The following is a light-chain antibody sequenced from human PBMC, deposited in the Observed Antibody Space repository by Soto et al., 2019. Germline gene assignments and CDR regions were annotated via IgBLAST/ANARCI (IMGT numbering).Light chain of an antibody. CDR1: QSISNF. Sequence: DIQMTQSPSSLSASVGDRVTITCRASQSISNFLNWCQHKPGKAPKVLISAASTLRSGVPSRFSGSGSGTDFTLTISILQPDDSATYYCQQYHNSVLTFGGGTTVEIK. V-gene: IGKV1-39*01. J-gene: IGKJ4*02. CDR3: QQYHNSVLT. CDR2: AAS.